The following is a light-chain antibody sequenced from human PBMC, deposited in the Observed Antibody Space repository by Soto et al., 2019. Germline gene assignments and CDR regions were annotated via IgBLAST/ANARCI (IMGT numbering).Light chain of an antibody. V-gene: IGKV1-33*01. CDR1: QDISKY. Sequence: DIQMTQSPSSLSASAGDRVTITCQASQDISKYLNWYQQKPGKAPKLLIYDASKLEKGVPSRFSGSGSGTYFTFTISSLHPEDIATYYCQQYDNLPPYTFGQGTKVDIK. J-gene: IGKJ2*01. CDR3: QQYDNLPPYT. CDR2: DAS.